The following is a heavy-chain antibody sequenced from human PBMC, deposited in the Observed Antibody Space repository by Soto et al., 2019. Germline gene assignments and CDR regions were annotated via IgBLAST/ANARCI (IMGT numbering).Heavy chain of an antibody. CDR2: ISSSSSYI. V-gene: IGHV3-21*01. CDR1: VFTFSSYS. CDR3: ARDRSRLLFTDY. Sequence: PWWSLRLSCSASVFTFSSYSMNWFRRAPGKGLEWVSSISSSSSYIYYADSVKGRFTISRDNAKNSLYLQMNSLRAEDTAVYYCARDRSRLLFTDYWGQGTLVTVSS. D-gene: IGHD3-16*01. J-gene: IGHJ4*02.